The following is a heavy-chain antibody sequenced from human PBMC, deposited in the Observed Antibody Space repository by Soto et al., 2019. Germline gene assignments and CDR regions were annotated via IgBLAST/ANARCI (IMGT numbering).Heavy chain of an antibody. V-gene: IGHV4-34*01. CDR2: INHSGST. CDR1: GGSFSCYY. D-gene: IGHD5-18*01. CDR3: ARVLPRGYSYGPGKENYFDY. J-gene: IGHJ4*02. Sequence: PSETLSLTCAVYGGSFSCYYWSWIRQPPGKGLEWIGEINHSGSTNYNPSLKSRVTISVDTSKNQFSLKLSSVTAADTAVYYCARVLPRGYSYGPGKENYFDYWGQGTRVTVS.